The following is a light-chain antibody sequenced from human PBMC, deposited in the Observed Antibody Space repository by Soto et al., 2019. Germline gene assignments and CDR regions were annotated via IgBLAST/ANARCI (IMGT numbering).Light chain of an antibody. CDR1: ASDVGAYNY. J-gene: IGLJ1*01. CDR2: EVT. Sequence: QSVLAQPPSASGSLGQSVTISCTGTASDVGAYNYVSWYQQHPGKAPKLMIYEVTKRPSGVPDRFSGSKSGNTASLTVSGLQAEDEADYYCSSYAGSSTLYVFGNGTKSPS. CDR3: SSYAGSSTLYV. V-gene: IGLV2-8*01.